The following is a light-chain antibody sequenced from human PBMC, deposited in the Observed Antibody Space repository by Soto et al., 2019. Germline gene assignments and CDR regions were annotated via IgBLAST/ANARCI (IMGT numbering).Light chain of an antibody. CDR2: EVV. CDR3: KSYVGSNTYV. Sequence: QYLLNQPPSASGSRGQSFTISCTGTKNDIGVYDFVSWYQHHPGQAPRLISYEVVPRPSGVPDRFSGSKSGNTASLTVPGLQAADEAHYFSKSYVGSNTYVFGSSPKVTVL. J-gene: IGLJ1*01. V-gene: IGLV2-8*01. CDR1: KNDIGVYDF.